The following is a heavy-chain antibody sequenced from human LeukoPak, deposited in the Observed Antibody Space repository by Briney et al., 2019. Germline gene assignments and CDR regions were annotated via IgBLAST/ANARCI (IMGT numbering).Heavy chain of an antibody. J-gene: IGHJ5*02. Sequence: SETLSLTCTVSGGSISSYYWSWIRQPPGKGLEWIGYIYYSGSTNYNPSLKSRVTISVDTSKNQFSLKLSSVTAADTAVYYCARVAVAMVGSVFWFDPWGQGTLVTVSS. CDR1: GGSISSYY. V-gene: IGHV4-59*01. CDR2: IYYSGST. D-gene: IGHD6-19*01. CDR3: ARVAVAMVGSVFWFDP.